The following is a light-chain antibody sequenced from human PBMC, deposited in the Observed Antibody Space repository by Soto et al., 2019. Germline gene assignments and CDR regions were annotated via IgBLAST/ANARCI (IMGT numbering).Light chain of an antibody. CDR3: SSYAGTNNLVV. CDR1: SSDVGGYNY. J-gene: IGLJ3*02. V-gene: IGLV2-8*01. CDR2: EVS. Sequence: QSALTQPPSASGSLGQSATISCTGTSSDVGGYNYVSWYQQHPGKAPKLMIYEVSKRPSGVPDRFSGSKSGNTASLTVSGLQAEDEADYYCSSYAGTNNLVVFGGGTKLTVL.